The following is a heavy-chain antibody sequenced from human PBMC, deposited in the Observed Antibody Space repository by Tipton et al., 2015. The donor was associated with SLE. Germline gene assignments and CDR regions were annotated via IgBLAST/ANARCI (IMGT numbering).Heavy chain of an antibody. J-gene: IGHJ4*02. Sequence: SLRLSCAASGFKFSDYYMSWIRQAPGKGLEWVSYITNSGDDTWYADSMKGRFTISRDNAKNSLYLNMNSPRAEDTGVYFCARDQSRLLGYWGQGTLVTVSS. V-gene: IGHV3-11*01. CDR2: ITNSGDDT. D-gene: IGHD6-25*01. CDR1: GFKFSDYY. CDR3: ARDQSRLLGY.